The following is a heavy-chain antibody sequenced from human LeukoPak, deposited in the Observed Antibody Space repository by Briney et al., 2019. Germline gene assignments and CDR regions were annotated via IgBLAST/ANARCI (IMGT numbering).Heavy chain of an antibody. J-gene: IGHJ4*02. CDR3: ARITGGAWTSFDY. Sequence: SETLSLTCTVSGGTISSYYWNWIRQPPGKGLEWIGYIYYSGSTNYNPSLNSRVTISVDTSKNQFSLKLSSVSAADTAVYYCARITGGAWTSFDYWGQGILVTVSS. D-gene: IGHD3-16*01. V-gene: IGHV4-59*01. CDR2: IYYSGST. CDR1: GGTISSYY.